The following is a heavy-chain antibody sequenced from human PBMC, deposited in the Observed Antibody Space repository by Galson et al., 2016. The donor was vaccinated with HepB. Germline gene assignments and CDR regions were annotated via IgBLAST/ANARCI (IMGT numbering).Heavy chain of an antibody. J-gene: IGHJ3*02. D-gene: IGHD1-26*01. CDR1: GFTLSSYA. CDR2: VSGSGGTT. Sequence: SLRLSCAASGFTLSSYAMSWLSWVRQAPGKGPEWVSVVSGSGGTTYYADSVKGRFTISSDESKKTVYLQMNSLRADDTAVYYCAKVLVPTVGATTHSFEIWGPRTMVTGSA. V-gene: IGHV3-23*01. CDR3: AKVLVPTVGATTHSFEI.